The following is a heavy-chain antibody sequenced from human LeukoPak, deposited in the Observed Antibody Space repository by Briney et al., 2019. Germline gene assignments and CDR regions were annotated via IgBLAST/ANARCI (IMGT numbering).Heavy chain of an antibody. D-gene: IGHD4-17*01. CDR2: IYPGDSET. CDR3: ARHAVYGDYAASRTFYFDY. Sequence: GASLQISCKGSGYTFTGYWIGWVRPLPGKGLEWMAFIYPGDSETRYSPSFQGQVTISVDKSINTAYLQWSSLKASDTAIYYCARHAVYGDYAASRTFYFDYWGQGTLVTVSS. CDR1: GYTFTGYW. V-gene: IGHV5-51*01. J-gene: IGHJ4*02.